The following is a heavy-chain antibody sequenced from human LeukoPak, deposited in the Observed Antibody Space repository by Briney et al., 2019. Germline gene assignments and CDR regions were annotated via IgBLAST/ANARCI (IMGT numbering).Heavy chain of an antibody. Sequence: PSETLSLTCTVSGGSISDYYWSWIRQPPGKGLEWIGYIYSSGSTNYNPSLKSRVTISVDTSKNQFSLKLSSVTAADTAVYYCARALYYDSSGYYNQYYFDYWGQGSLVIVSS. D-gene: IGHD3-22*01. CDR3: ARALYYDSSGYYNQYYFDY. V-gene: IGHV4-59*01. CDR2: IYSSGST. J-gene: IGHJ4*02. CDR1: GGSISDYY.